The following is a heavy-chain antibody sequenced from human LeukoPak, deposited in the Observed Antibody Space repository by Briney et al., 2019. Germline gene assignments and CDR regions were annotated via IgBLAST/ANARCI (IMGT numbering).Heavy chain of an antibody. Sequence: PGGSLRLSCAASGFTFSSYAMHWVRQAPGKGLEWVAVISYDGSNKYYADSVEGRFTISRDNSKNTLYLQMNSLRAEDTAVYYCARDTAPTPLTIFDYWGQGTLVTVSS. D-gene: IGHD3-3*01. CDR3: ARDTAPTPLTIFDY. V-gene: IGHV3-30*04. CDR2: ISYDGSNK. J-gene: IGHJ4*02. CDR1: GFTFSSYA.